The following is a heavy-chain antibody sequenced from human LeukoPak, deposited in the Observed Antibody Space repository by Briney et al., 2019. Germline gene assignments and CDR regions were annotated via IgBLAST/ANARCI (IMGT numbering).Heavy chain of an antibody. V-gene: IGHV3-7*01. Sequence: GGSLRLSCAASGFTLSSYWMSWVRQAPGKGLEWVANIKQDGSEKYCVDSVKGRFTISRDNAENSLYLQMNSLRAEDTAVYYCARGYYDSSGDLYYYYYMDVWGKGTTVTVSS. CDR1: GFTLSSYW. CDR2: IKQDGSEK. J-gene: IGHJ6*03. D-gene: IGHD3-22*01. CDR3: ARGYYDSSGDLYYYYYMDV.